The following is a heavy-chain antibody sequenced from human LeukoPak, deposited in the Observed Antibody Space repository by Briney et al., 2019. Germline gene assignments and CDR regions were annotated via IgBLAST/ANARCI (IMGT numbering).Heavy chain of an antibody. D-gene: IGHD4-17*01. Sequence: GGSLRLSCAASGFTFGDYYMNWVRQAPGKGLEWVSSISSSSSYIYYADSVKGRFTISRDNAKNSLYLQMNSLRAEDTAVYYCARERLAYNWFDPWGQGTLVTVSS. V-gene: IGHV3-21*01. J-gene: IGHJ5*02. CDR3: ARERLAYNWFDP. CDR1: GFTFGDYY. CDR2: ISSSSSYI.